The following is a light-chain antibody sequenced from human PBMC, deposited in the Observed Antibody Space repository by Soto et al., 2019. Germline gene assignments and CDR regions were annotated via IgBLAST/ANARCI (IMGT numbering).Light chain of an antibody. V-gene: IGKV1-9*01. J-gene: IGKJ5*01. CDR1: QGIRNF. Sequence: DIQLTQSPSFLSASVGDRVTITCRASQGIRNFLAWYQQKPGRDPKLLIYIASTLQSGVPSRFSGSYSGTEFNLTITRLQTEDFATYYCQQVNSYPITFGQGTQLEIK. CDR2: IAS. CDR3: QQVNSYPIT.